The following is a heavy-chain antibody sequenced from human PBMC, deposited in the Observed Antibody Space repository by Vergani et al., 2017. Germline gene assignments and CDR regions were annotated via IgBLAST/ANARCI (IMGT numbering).Heavy chain of an antibody. V-gene: IGHV5-51*01. D-gene: IGHD3-22*01. CDR2: IHPADSDT. CDR3: ARLYGRDSSGSKYFDY. J-gene: IGHJ4*02. Sequence: EVPLVQSGAEVKKPGESLKISCQISGYSFTNYWLGWVRQMPGKGLEWLGIIHPADSDTRYSPSCQGKVTVSVDKSISTAYLQRSSLRASDSAMYYCARLYGRDSSGSKYFDYWGQGTLVTVSS. CDR1: GYSFTNYW.